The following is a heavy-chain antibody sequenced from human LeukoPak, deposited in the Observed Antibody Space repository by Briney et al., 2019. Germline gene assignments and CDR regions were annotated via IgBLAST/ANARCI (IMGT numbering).Heavy chain of an antibody. CDR1: GYTFTGYY. D-gene: IGHD6-19*01. J-gene: IGHJ4*02. Sequence: ASVKVSCKASGYTFTGYYMHWVRQAPGQGLEWMGWINPNSGGTNYAQKFQGRVTMTRDTSISTAYMELSRLRSDDTAVYYCARDHGSGWPSFDYWGQGTLVTVSS. V-gene: IGHV1-2*02. CDR2: INPNSGGT. CDR3: ARDHGSGWPSFDY.